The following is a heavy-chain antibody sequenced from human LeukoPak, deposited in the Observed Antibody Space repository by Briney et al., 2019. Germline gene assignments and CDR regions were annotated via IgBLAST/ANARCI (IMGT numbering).Heavy chain of an antibody. CDR2: ISAYNGNT. J-gene: IGHJ4*02. D-gene: IGHD6-13*01. V-gene: IGHV1-18*01. CDR3: ARDPNRYAAAHPFEY. Sequence: ASVKVSCKASGYTFTSYGISWVRQAPGQGLEWMGWISAYNGNTNYAQKFQGRVTMATDTSTSTAYMELRSLRSDDTAVYYCARDPNRYAAAHPFEYWGQGTLVTVSS. CDR1: GYTFTSYG.